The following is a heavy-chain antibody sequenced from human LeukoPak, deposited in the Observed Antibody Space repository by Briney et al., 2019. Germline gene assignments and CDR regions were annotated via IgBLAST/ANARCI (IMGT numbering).Heavy chain of an antibody. J-gene: IGHJ5*02. CDR3: ARGSSGYSTT. Sequence: GGSLRLSCAASGFSFSSYEMDWVRQAPGKGLVWVSRINSDGSTTNYADSVQGRFSISRDNAKNTLYLQMNSLRAEDTAVYYCARGSSGYSTTWGQGTLVTVSS. D-gene: IGHD6-13*01. CDR1: GFSFSSYE. V-gene: IGHV3-74*01. CDR2: INSDGSTT.